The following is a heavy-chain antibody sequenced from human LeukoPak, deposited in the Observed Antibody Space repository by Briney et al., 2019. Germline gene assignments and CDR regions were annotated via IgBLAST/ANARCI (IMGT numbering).Heavy chain of an antibody. D-gene: IGHD2-2*02. CDR3: AKEIFGVPAAISAY. CDR1: GFTFSSYA. J-gene: IGHJ4*02. Sequence: PGGSLRLSCAASGFTFSSYAMSWVRQAPGKGLEWVSAISGSGGSTYYADSVKGRFTISRDNSKNTLYLQMNSLRAGDTAVYYCAKEIFGVPAAISAYWGQGTLVTVSS. CDR2: ISGSGGST. V-gene: IGHV3-23*01.